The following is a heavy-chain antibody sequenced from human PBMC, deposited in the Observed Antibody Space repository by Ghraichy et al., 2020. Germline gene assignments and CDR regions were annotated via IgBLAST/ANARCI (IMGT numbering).Heavy chain of an antibody. J-gene: IGHJ4*02. Sequence: GGSLRLSCEGSGFSFSDYSMIWVRLTPRKALEWVSYITGSSITIFYTDSVKGRFTISRDNAENSVSLEMTSLRAEDTAIYYCARDPYGDYKYGGTDYWGRGTLVSVSS. V-gene: IGHV3-48*04. CDR3: ARDPYGDYKYGGTDY. CDR1: GFSFSDYS. D-gene: IGHD4-17*01. CDR2: ITGSSITI.